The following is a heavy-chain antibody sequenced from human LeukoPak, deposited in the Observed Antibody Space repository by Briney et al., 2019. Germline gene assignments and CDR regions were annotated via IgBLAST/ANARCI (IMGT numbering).Heavy chain of an antibody. J-gene: IGHJ4*02. CDR3: ARPGDTSGYYFYLDY. CDR2: ISGRNTNT. D-gene: IGHD3-22*01. CDR1: GYTFATYG. Sequence: ASVKVSCKASGYTFATYGITWVRQAPGQGLEWMGWISGRNTNTDYAQNLRGRVAMTTDTSTSTAYLELRSPRSDDTAVYYCARPGDTSGYYFYLDYWGQGTLVTVSS. V-gene: IGHV1-18*01.